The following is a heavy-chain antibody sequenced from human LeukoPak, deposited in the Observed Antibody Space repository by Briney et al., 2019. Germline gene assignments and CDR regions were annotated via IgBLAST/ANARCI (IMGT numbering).Heavy chain of an antibody. CDR2: ISWDGNST. CDR1: GFTFDDYA. V-gene: IGHV3-43D*03. Sequence: WGSLRLSCAASGFTFDDYAIHWVRQAPGKGLEWVSLISWDGNSTYYADSVKGRFTISRDNSKNSLYLQMNSLRTEDTALYYCAKGAAAGKFDYWGQGTLVTVSS. D-gene: IGHD6-13*01. CDR3: AKGAAAGKFDY. J-gene: IGHJ4*02.